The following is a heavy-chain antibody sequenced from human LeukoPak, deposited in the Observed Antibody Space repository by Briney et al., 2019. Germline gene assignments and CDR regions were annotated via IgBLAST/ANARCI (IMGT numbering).Heavy chain of an antibody. CDR3: ARQSGPGAYSYGYDY. CDR2: IYYSGSS. CDR1: GGSISSYY. Sequence: SETLSLTCTVSGGSISSYYWSWIRQPPGKGLEWVGYIYYSGSSNYNPSLLSRVTISVDTSKNQFSLKLNSVTAADTAVYYCARQSGPGAYSYGYDYWGQGTLVTVSS. J-gene: IGHJ4*02. V-gene: IGHV4-59*08. D-gene: IGHD5-18*01.